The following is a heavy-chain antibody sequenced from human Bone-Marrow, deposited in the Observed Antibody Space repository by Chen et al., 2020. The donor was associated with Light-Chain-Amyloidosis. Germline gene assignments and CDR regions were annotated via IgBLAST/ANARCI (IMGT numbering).Heavy chain of an antibody. D-gene: IGHD7-27*01. V-gene: IGHV3-7*03. CDR2: INLNGSAK. CDR1: GFAFNSAW. J-gene: IGHJ4*02. CDR3: AKDYWGSADY. Sequence: EVQLVESGGGLVQPGGSLRLSCVASGFAFNSAWMSWVRQRPGKGLEWVANINLNGSAKYYVDSMKDRFTISRDNAKNSVYLQMNSLRAEDTAVYYCAKDYWGSADYWGQGTLVTVSS.